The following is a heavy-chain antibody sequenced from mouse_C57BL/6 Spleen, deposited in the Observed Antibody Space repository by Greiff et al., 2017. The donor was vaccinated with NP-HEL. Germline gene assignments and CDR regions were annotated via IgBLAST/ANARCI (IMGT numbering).Heavy chain of an antibody. CDR3: TRYYGSSPFDY. D-gene: IGHD1-1*01. J-gene: IGHJ2*01. Sequence: DVQLQESGAELVRPGASVKLSCTASGFNIKDDYMHWVKQRPEQGLEWIGWIDPENGDTEYASKFQGKATITADTSSNTAYLQLSSLTSEDTAVYYCTRYYGSSPFDYWGQGTTLTVSS. CDR2: IDPENGDT. CDR1: GFNIKDDY. V-gene: IGHV14-4*01.